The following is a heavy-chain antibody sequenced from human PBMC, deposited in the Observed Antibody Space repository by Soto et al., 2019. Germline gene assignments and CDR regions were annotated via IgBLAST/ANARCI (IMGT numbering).Heavy chain of an antibody. CDR3: ARDVGTMVRGVRNWFDP. CDR2: INAGNGNT. V-gene: IGHV1-3*01. CDR1: GYTFTSYA. J-gene: IGHJ5*02. Sequence: QVPLVQSGAEVKKPGASVKVSCKASGYTFTSYAMHWVRQAPGQRLEWMGWINAGNGNTKYSQKFQGRVTITRDTSASTAYMELSSLRSEDTAVYYCARDVGTMVRGVRNWFDPWGQGTLVTVSS. D-gene: IGHD3-10*01.